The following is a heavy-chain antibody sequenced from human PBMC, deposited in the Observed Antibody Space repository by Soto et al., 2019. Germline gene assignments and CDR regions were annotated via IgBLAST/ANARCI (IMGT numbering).Heavy chain of an antibody. Sequence: QLQLQESGPGLVKPSETLSLTCTVSGGSISSSSYYWGWIRQPPGKGLEWMGSIYYSGSTYYNPSLKSRVPIPVDASKHRFSLKLSSVTAADAAVYYCARKEYCSGGSCFGGIDPWGQGTLVTVSS. D-gene: IGHD2-15*01. CDR1: GGSISSSSYY. J-gene: IGHJ5*02. V-gene: IGHV4-39*01. CDR2: IYYSGST. CDR3: ARKEYCSGGSCFGGIDP.